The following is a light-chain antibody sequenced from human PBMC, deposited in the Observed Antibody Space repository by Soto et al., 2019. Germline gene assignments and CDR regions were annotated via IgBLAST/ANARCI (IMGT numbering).Light chain of an antibody. Sequence: EIVLTQSPGTLSLSAGERANLSCSSSQTVSGAYLAWYRQKPGQAPRLLIYDVSRRATGIPDRFSGSGSGTDFTLTVSRLEPEDFAVYYCQQYGSSPETFGQGTKVDI. J-gene: IGKJ1*01. V-gene: IGKV3-20*01. CDR2: DVS. CDR3: QQYGSSPET. CDR1: QTVSGAY.